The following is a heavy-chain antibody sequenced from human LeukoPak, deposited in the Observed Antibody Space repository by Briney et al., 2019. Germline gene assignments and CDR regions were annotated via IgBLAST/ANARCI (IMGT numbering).Heavy chain of an antibody. J-gene: IGHJ4*02. V-gene: IGHV3-23*01. D-gene: IGHD4-17*01. Sequence: PGGSQRLSCAASGFTFSSYAMSWVRQAPGKGLEWVSAISGSGGSTYYADSVKGRFTISRDNSKNTLYLQMNSLRAEDTAVYYCAKDLEATVTTFYPYWGQGTLVTVSS. CDR3: AKDLEATVTTFYPY. CDR2: ISGSGGST. CDR1: GFTFSSYA.